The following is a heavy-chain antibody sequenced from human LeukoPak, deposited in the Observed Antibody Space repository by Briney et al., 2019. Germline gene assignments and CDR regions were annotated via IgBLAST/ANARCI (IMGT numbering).Heavy chain of an antibody. V-gene: IGHV3-23*01. CDR3: ARTNLAYYYMDV. CDR1: GGTFSSCA. CDR2: ISGSGGST. J-gene: IGHJ6*03. Sequence: GASVKVSCKASGGTFSSCAMSWVRQAPGKGLEWVSAISGSGGSTYYADSVKGRFTISRDNSENTLYLQMNSLRAEDTAVYYCARTNLAYYYMDVWGKGTTVTVSS.